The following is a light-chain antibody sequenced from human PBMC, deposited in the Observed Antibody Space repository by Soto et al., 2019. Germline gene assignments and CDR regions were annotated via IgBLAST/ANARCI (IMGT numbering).Light chain of an antibody. CDR2: GAS. V-gene: IGKV3-20*01. Sequence: EIVLTQSPATLSLSPGERATLSCRASQSVSSNLAWYQQKPGQAPRLLIYGASSRATGIPDRFSGSGSGTDFTLNISRLEPEDFAVYYCQQYGSSPLFGGGTKVDIK. J-gene: IGKJ4*01. CDR3: QQYGSSPL. CDR1: QSVSSN.